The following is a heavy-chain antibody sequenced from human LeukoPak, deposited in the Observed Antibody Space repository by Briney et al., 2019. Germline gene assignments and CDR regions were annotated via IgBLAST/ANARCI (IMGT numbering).Heavy chain of an antibody. CDR1: GGSISSHY. V-gene: IGHV4-59*11. J-gene: IGHJ6*02. D-gene: IGHD3-16*01. CDR2: IHYSGKA. CDR3: ARFGVDYDMDV. Sequence: PSETLSLTCTVSGGSISSHYWTWVRQPPGEGLERIGQIHYSGKADYNPSLRSRITISVDTSKNQMSLKVTSVTAADTAVYYCARFGVDYDMDVWGQGTTVTVS.